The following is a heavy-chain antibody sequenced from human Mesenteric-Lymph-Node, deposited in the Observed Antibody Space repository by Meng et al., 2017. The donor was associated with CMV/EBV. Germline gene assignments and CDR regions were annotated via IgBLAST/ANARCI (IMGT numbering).Heavy chain of an antibody. J-gene: IGHJ3*02. CDR3: AKGVSKAFDI. CDR1: GFTFSSYE. Sequence: GESLKISCAASGFTFSSYEMNWVRQAPGKGLEWVAFIRYDGSNKYYADSVKGRFTISRDNSKNTAYLQMNSLRAEDSAVYYCAKGVSKAFDIWGQGTMVTVSS. CDR2: IRYDGSNK. D-gene: IGHD2-8*01. V-gene: IGHV3-30*02.